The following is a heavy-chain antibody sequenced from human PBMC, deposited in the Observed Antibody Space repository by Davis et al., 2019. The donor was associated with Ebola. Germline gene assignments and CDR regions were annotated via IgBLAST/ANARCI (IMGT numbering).Heavy chain of an antibody. CDR1: GYSFTSYW. D-gene: IGHD3-3*01. CDR3: ARRGYYDFWSGFPFDY. Sequence: GESLKISCKGSGYSFTSYWIGWVRQMPGKGLEWMGIIYPGDSDTRYSPSFQGQVTISADKSIKTAFLQWSSLKASDTAIYYCARRGYYDFWSGFPFDYWGQGTQITVSS. J-gene: IGHJ4*02. V-gene: IGHV5-51*01. CDR2: IYPGDSDT.